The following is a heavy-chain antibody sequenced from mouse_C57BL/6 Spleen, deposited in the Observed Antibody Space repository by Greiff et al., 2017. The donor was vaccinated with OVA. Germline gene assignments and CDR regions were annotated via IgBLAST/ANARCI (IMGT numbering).Heavy chain of an antibody. CDR3: ARGGYDYDVWFAY. J-gene: IGHJ3*01. V-gene: IGHV1-85*01. CDR1: GYTFTSYD. CDR2: IYPRDGST. D-gene: IGHD2-4*01. Sequence: VQLQQSGPELVKPGASVKLSCKASGYTFTSYDINWVKQRPGQGLEWIGWIYPRDGSTKYNEKFKGKATLTVDTSSSTAYMELHSLTSEDSAVYFCARGGYDYDVWFAYWGQGTLVTVSA.